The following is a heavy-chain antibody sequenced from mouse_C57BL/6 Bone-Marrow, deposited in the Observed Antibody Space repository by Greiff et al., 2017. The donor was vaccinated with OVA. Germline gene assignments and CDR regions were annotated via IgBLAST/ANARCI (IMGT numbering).Heavy chain of an antibody. J-gene: IGHJ4*01. Sequence: EVKVVESGGDLVKPGGSLKLSCAASGFTFSSYGMSWVRQTPDKRLEWVATISSGGSYTYYPDSVKGRFTISRDNAKNTLYLQMSSLKSEDTAMYYCAGQAWLLRLYAMDYWGQGTSVTVSS. V-gene: IGHV5-6*01. CDR2: ISSGGSYT. D-gene: IGHD2-3*01. CDR1: GFTFSSYG. CDR3: AGQAWLLRLYAMDY.